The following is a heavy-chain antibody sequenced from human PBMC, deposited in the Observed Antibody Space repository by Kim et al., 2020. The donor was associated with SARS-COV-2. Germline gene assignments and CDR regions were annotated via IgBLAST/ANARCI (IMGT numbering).Heavy chain of an antibody. V-gene: IGHV4-38-2*02. CDR2: IYHSGST. D-gene: IGHD6-19*01. J-gene: IGHJ4*02. Sequence: SETLSLTCTVSGYSISSGYYWGWIRQPPGKGLEWIGSIYHSGSTYYNPSLKSRVTISVDTSKNQFSLKLSSVTAADTAVYYCARDKYSSGWYAFYWGQGTLVTVSS. CDR3: ARDKYSSGWYAFY. CDR1: GYSISSGYY.